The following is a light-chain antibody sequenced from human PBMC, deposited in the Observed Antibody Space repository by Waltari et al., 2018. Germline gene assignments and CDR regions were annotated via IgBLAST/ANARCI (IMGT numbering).Light chain of an antibody. CDR2: ENN. CDR1: SSNIGNKY. Sequence: QSVLTQPPSVSAAPGQKVTISFSGSSSNIGNKYVSWYQQLPGTAPKLLIYENNKRPSGIPDRFSGSESDTSATLGITGLQTGDEADYYCGAWDSSLNAWVFGGGTKVTVL. J-gene: IGLJ3*02. CDR3: GAWDSSLNAWV. V-gene: IGLV1-51*02.